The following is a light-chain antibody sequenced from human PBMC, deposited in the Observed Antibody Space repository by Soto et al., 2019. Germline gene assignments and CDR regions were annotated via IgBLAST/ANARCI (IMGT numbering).Light chain of an antibody. CDR1: SSDVGDYNY. Sequence: QSALTQPASVSGSPGQSITISCTGTSSDVGDYNYVSWYQQHPGKAPKLMIYEVSNRPSGVSNRFSGSKSGNTASLTISGLQAEDEADYYCISYTSSNTWVFGGGTKLTVL. CDR3: ISYTSSNTWV. CDR2: EVS. J-gene: IGLJ3*02. V-gene: IGLV2-14*01.